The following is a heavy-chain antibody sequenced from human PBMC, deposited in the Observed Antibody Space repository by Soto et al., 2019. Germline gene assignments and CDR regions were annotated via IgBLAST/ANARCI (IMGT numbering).Heavy chain of an antibody. V-gene: IGHV1-18*04. D-gene: IGHD4-4*01. CDR3: ARMTTVDNSHYYMDV. CDR2: ISIHNGNT. CDR1: GYTFNTYG. J-gene: IGHJ6*03. Sequence: QAQLLQSGGELKKSGASVKVSCKASGYTFNTYGISWVRQAPGQGLGWMAWISIHNGNTNFAQTFQGRVTLTTDTSTSTANMELRSLRSDDTAVYYCARMTTVDNSHYYMDVWGKGTTVTVSS.